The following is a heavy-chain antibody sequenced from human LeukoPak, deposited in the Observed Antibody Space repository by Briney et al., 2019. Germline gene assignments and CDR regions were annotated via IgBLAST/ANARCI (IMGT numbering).Heavy chain of an antibody. J-gene: IGHJ4*02. CDR2: IYYSGST. Sequence: SETLSLTCSVSGGSISSDYWSWIRQPPGKGLEWIGYIYYSGSTYYNPSLKSRVTISVDTSKNQFSLKLSSVTAADTAVYYCARGFGGSGSYYPCPHYFDYWGQGTLVTVSS. D-gene: IGHD3-10*01. CDR3: ARGFGGSGSYYPCPHYFDY. CDR1: GGSISSDY. V-gene: IGHV4-30-4*08.